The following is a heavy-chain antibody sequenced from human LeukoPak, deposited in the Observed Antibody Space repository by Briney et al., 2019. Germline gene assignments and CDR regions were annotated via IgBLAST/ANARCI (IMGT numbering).Heavy chain of an antibody. CDR2: ISSSSNII. V-gene: IGHV3-48*01. J-gene: IGHJ4*02. CDR1: GFTFSIYS. D-gene: IGHD3-22*01. CDR3: AKYSTNYYDSSGYPDY. Sequence: PGRSLRLSCAASGFTFSIYSMNWVRQAPGKGLEWVSYISSSSNIIYYADSVKGRFTISRDNSKNTLYLQMNSLRAEDTAVYYCAKYSTNYYDSSGYPDYWGQGTLVTVSS.